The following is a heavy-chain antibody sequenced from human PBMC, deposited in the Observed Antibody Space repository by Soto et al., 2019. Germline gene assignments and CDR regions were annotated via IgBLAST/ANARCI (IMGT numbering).Heavy chain of an antibody. V-gene: IGHV4-34*01. CDR2: INHSCST. J-gene: IGHJ2*01. D-gene: IGHD6-19*01. CDR3: ARLASGWRYYYFDF. Sequence: QVQLQQWGAGLLKPSETLSLTCAVYGGSFSPYFWSWIRQPPGKGLEWIGEINHSCSTNYNPSLTRPATLAVDTSKHQVSLKLTSVTAADTAVYYCARLASGWRYYYFDFWGRGTPVTVSS. CDR1: GGSFSPYF.